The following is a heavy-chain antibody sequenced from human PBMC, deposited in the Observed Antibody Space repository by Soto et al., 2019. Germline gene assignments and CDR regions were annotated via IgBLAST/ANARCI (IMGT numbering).Heavy chain of an antibody. V-gene: IGHV1-3*04. CDR3: ARGERLYYAYYGMDV. D-gene: IGHD2-21*01. CDR2: INTGNGNT. CDR1: GYNFTMYA. J-gene: IGHJ6*02. Sequence: QVQLVQSGAEVKKPGASVKVSCKASGYNFTMYAMIWVRQAPGQRPEWMGWINTGNGNTKYSPKLQGRVTITRDTSASTAYMELSSLKSEDTAVYYCARGERLYYAYYGMDVWGQGSIVTVSS.